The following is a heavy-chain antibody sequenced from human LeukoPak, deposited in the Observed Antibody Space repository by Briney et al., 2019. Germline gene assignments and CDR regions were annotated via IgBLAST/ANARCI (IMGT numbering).Heavy chain of an antibody. Sequence: GGSLRLSCAASGFTVSTNYMTWVRQAPGKGLEWVSILYSGSDTYYADSVKGRFTISRDSSKNILSLQMYNLRAEDTAVYYCARVGDHFHWYLDLWGRGTLVTVSS. V-gene: IGHV3-53*01. D-gene: IGHD3-10*01. CDR3: ARVGDHFHWYLDL. CDR1: GFTVSTNY. CDR2: LYSGSDT. J-gene: IGHJ2*01.